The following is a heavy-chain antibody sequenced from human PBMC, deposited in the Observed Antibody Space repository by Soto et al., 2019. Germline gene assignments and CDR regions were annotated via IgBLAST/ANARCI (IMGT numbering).Heavy chain of an antibody. CDR2: IYTSGST. V-gene: IGHV4-4*07. CDR1: GGSILSYY. CDR3: ARTSYGGGSDRVAPEAFYL. J-gene: IGHJ3*01. Sequence: SGTLSLTCTGPGGSILSYYWSWFRQPAGKGLEWIGRIYTSGSTNYNPSLKSRVTMSVDTSKNQFSLKLSSVTAADTAVYYCARTSYGGGSDRVAPEAFYLWGQGTMVTVSS. D-gene: IGHD3-16*02.